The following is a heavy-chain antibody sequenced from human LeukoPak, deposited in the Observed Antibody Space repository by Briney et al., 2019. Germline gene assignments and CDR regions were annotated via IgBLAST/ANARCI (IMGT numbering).Heavy chain of an antibody. CDR1: GFTFSTYW. Sequence: PGGSLRLSCAASGFTFSTYWMTWVRQAPGQGLEWVASLNEDGSKRSYVGSVKGRFTISGDNAQNSVYLQMNSLTAEDMAVYYCARAVTSMDGYWGQGTLVTVSS. CDR3: ARAVTSMDGY. V-gene: IGHV3-7*03. J-gene: IGHJ4*02. D-gene: IGHD5-18*01. CDR2: LNEDGSKR.